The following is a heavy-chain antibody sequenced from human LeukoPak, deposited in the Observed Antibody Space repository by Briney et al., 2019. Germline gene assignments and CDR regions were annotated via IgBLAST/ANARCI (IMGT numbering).Heavy chain of an antibody. CDR2: ITSKAYGETT. V-gene: IGHV3-49*03. CDR1: GLTFGDYA. J-gene: IGHJ4*02. CDR3: TRVGHDYGDYDY. Sequence: PGGSLRLSCATSGLTFGDYAMSWFRQAPGKRLEWVGFITSKAYGETTKYAASVKGRFTISRDDSKSIAYLQTNSLKTEDTAVYYCTRVGHDYGDYDYWGQGTLVTVSS. D-gene: IGHD4-17*01.